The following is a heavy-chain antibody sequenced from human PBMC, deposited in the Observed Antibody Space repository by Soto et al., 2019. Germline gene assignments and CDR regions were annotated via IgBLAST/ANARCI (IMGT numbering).Heavy chain of an antibody. CDR1: GGSFSGYY. D-gene: IGHD5-12*01. J-gene: IGHJ6*03. CDR2: INHSGST. CDR3: AFGLVATSGPHYYYYYKDV. V-gene: IGHV4-34*01. Sequence: SSETLSLTCAVYGGSFSGYYWSWIRQPPGKGLEWIGEINHSGSTNYNPSLKSRVTISVDTSKNQFSLKLSSVTAADTAVYYCAFGLVATSGPHYYYYYKDVWGKGTTVTVSS.